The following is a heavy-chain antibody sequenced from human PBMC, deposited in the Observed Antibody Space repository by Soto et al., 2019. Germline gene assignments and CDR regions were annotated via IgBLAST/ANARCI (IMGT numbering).Heavy chain of an antibody. D-gene: IGHD6-19*01. CDR3: ARESSSGWSGDYFDY. Sequence: SETLCLTCPVSGGSISSYYGRWLRPPPGKGLEWIGYIYYSGSTNYNPSLKSRVTISVDTSKNQFSLKLSSVTAADTAVYYCARESSSGWSGDYFDYWGQGTLVTVSS. CDR2: IYYSGST. V-gene: IGHV4-59*01. J-gene: IGHJ4*02. CDR1: GGSISSYY.